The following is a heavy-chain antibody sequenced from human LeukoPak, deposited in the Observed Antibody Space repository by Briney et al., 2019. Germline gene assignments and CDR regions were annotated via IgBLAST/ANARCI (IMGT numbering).Heavy chain of an antibody. D-gene: IGHD3-3*01. CDR3: ARSGMEYFPGYFDY. J-gene: IGHJ4*02. V-gene: IGHV1-2*02. CDR1: GYTFTGYY. CDR2: INPNSGGT. Sequence: ASVKVSCKASGYTFTGYYMHWVRQAPGQRLEWMGWINPNSGGTNYAQKFQGRVTMTRDTSISTAYMELSRLRSDDTAVYYCARSGMEYFPGYFDYWGQGTLVTVSS.